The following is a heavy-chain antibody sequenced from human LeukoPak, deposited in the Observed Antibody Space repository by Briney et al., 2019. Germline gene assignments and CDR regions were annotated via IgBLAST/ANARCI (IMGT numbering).Heavy chain of an antibody. J-gene: IGHJ1*01. Sequence: GGSLRLPCAASGFTFSRHWMHWVRQAPGKGLVWVSRIESDGSSTSYADSVKGRFTISRDNAKNTLYLQMNSLRAEDTAVYYCASDSYSPEYFQHWGQGTLVTVSS. V-gene: IGHV3-74*01. CDR3: ASDSYSPEYFQH. D-gene: IGHD2-15*01. CDR1: GFTFSRHW. CDR2: IESDGSST.